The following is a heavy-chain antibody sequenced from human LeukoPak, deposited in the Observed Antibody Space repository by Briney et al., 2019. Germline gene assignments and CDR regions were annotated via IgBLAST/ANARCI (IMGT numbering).Heavy chain of an antibody. D-gene: IGHD4-23*01. V-gene: IGHV3-21*01. CDR1: GFTFSSYS. J-gene: IGHJ3*02. CDR3: ARVGGNSGRDAFDI. Sequence: KPGGSLRLSCAASGFTFSSYSMNWVRQAPGKGLEWVSSISSSSSYIYYADSVKGRFTISRDNAKNSLYLQMNSLRAEDTAVYYRARVGGNSGRDAFDIWGQGTMVTVSS. CDR2: ISSSSSYI.